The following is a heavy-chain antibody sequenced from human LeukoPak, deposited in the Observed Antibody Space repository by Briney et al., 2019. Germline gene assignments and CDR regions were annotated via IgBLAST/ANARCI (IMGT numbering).Heavy chain of an antibody. J-gene: IGHJ5*02. CDR1: GYTFTGYY. CDR2: INPNSGGT. D-gene: IGHD3-22*01. V-gene: IGHV1-2*02. CDR3: ARDPGYDSSGYRGFDP. Sequence: ASVKVSCKASGYTFTGYYMHWVRQAPGQGLEWMGWINPNSGGTNYAQKFQGRVTMTRDTSISTAYMELSRLRSDDTAVYYCARDPGYDSSGYRGFDPWGQGTLVTVSS.